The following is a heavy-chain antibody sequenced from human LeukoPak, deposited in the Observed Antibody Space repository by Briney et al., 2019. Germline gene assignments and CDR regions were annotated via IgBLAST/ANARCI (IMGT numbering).Heavy chain of an antibody. CDR2: IYYSGST. CDR3: ARGLGPPTTVTTYPYYYGMGV. V-gene: IGHV4-39*07. Sequence: SETLSLICTVSGGSISSSNYYWGWIRQPPGKGLEWIGSIYYSGSTYYNPSLKSRVTISVDTSKRQFSLKLSSVTAADTAVYYCARGLGPPTTVTTYPYYYGMGVWGQGTTVTVSS. CDR1: GGSISSSNYY. J-gene: IGHJ6*02. D-gene: IGHD4-17*01.